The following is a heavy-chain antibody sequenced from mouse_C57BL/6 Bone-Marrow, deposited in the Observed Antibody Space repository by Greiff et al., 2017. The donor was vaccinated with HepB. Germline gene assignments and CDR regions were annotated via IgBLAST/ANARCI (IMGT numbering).Heavy chain of an antibody. CDR3: ARRAYGSSFWVAY. D-gene: IGHD1-1*01. V-gene: IGHV1-81*01. J-gene: IGHJ3*01. Sequence: QVQLQQSGAELARPGASVKLSCKASGYTFTSYGISWVKQRTGQGLEWIGEIYPRSGNTYYNEKFKGKATLTADKSSSTAYMELRSLTSEDSSGYFCARRAYGSSFWVAYWGQGALVTVSA. CDR2: IYPRSGNT. CDR1: GYTFTSYG.